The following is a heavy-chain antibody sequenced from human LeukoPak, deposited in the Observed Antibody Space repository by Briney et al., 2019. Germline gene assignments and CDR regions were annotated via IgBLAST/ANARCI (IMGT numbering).Heavy chain of an antibody. Sequence: PVRSLRLSCAASGFTFSSYSMNWVRQAPGQGLEWVSSISSSSSYIYYADTVKGRFTISRDNAKNSLYLQMNSLRAEDTDAYYYARDHEQWPYTYYFDYWGQGTLVTVSS. CDR2: ISSSSSYI. V-gene: IGHV3-21*01. CDR1: GFTFSSYS. CDR3: ARDHEQWPYTYYFDY. J-gene: IGHJ4*02. D-gene: IGHD6-19*01.